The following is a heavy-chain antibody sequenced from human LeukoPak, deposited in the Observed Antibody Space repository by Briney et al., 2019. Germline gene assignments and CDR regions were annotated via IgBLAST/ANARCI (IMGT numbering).Heavy chain of an antibody. CDR2: ISAYNGNT. J-gene: IGHJ4*02. V-gene: IGHV1-18*01. Sequence: GASVKVSCKASGYTFTSYGISWVRQAPGQGLEWMGWISAYNGNTNYAQKLQGRVTMTTDTSTSTAYMELRSLRSDDTAVYYCARVPYYDILTGYNPSDYWGQGTLVTVSS. D-gene: IGHD3-9*01. CDR3: ARVPYYDILTGYNPSDY. CDR1: GYTFTSYG.